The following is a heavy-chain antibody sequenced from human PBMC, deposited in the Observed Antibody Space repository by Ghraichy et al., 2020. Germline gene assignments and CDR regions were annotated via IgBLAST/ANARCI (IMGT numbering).Heavy chain of an antibody. D-gene: IGHD6-19*01. CDR3: ARRGIAVAGSHYYYYGMDV. CDR2: INHSGST. CDR1: GGSFSGYY. J-gene: IGHJ6*02. Sequence: SETLSLTCAVYGGSFSGYYWSWIRQPPGKGLEWIGEINHSGSTNYNPSLKSRVTISVDTSKNQFSLKLSSVTAADTAVYYCARRGIAVAGSHYYYYGMDVWGQGTTVTVSS. V-gene: IGHV4-34*01.